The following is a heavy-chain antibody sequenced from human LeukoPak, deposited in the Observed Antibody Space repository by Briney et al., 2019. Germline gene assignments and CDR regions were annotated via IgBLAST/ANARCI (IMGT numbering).Heavy chain of an antibody. V-gene: IGHV4-61*01. CDR1: GGSVSSGSYY. D-gene: IGHD3-10*01. CDR3: ARLTLGGSFDY. CDR2: IYYSGST. J-gene: IGHJ4*02. Sequence: SETLSLTCTVSGGSVSSGSYYWSWIRQPPGKGLEWIAYIYYSGSTNYNPSLKSRVTISVDTSKNQFSLKLSSVTAADTAVYYCARLTLGGSFDYWGQGTLVTVSS.